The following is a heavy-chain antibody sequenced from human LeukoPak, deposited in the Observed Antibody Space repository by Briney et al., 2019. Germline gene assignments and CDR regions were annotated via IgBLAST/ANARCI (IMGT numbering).Heavy chain of an antibody. CDR3: ARSDYHNSGSHTVFDAFDI. J-gene: IGHJ3*02. V-gene: IGHV4-59*01. Sequence: SETLSLTCTVSGGSIIRYYWSWIRRPPGKGLEWIGYIDDSGNTNYNPSLKSQVTISVDKSKNQFTLKLSFVTAADTAMYYCARSDYHNSGSHTVFDAFDIWGQGTRVTVSS. CDR2: IDDSGNT. CDR1: GGSIIRYY. D-gene: IGHD3-10*01.